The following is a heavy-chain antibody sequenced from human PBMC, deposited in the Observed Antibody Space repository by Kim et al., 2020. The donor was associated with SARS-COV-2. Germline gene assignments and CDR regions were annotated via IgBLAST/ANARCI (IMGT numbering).Heavy chain of an antibody. CDR2: VNHSGIT. D-gene: IGHD3-3*01. J-gene: IGHJ6*02. CDR1: GGSFSAYS. CDR3: ARGRAGVVPSPILGLGPYYYYYAMDV. V-gene: IGHV4-34*01. Sequence: SETLSLTCAVYGGSFSAYSWIWIRQAPGKGLEWIGEVNHSGITKYHPSLKSRVTISVDTSKNQFSLKLPSVTAADTAVFYCARGRAGVVPSPILGLGPYYYYYAMDVWGQGTRSPSP.